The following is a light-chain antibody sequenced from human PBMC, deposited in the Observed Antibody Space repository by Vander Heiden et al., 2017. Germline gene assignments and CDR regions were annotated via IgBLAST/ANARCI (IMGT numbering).Light chain of an antibody. CDR2: EVT. J-gene: IGLJ1*01. CDR3: SSYAGNNIFV. Sequence: QSALTQPPSASGSPGPSVTISCTGTSSDVGRNNYVSWYQQHPGKAPKLMIYEVTKRPAGVPDRFSGSKSGNTASLTVSGLQPEDDADYYCSSYAGNNIFVFGTGTTVTVL. CDR1: SSDVGRNNY. V-gene: IGLV2-8*01.